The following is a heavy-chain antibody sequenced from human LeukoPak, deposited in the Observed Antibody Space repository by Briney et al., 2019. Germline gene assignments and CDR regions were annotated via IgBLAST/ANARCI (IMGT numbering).Heavy chain of an antibody. Sequence: SETLSLTCTVSGGSISSYYWSWIRQTPGKGLEWIGYIYYSGSTNYNPSLKSRVTISVDTSKNQFSLKLSSVTAADTAVYYCARGIGYYYDSSGYQDYWGQGTLVTVSS. V-gene: IGHV4-59*01. CDR3: ARGIGYYYDSSGYQDY. D-gene: IGHD3-22*01. CDR2: IYYSGST. J-gene: IGHJ4*02. CDR1: GGSISSYY.